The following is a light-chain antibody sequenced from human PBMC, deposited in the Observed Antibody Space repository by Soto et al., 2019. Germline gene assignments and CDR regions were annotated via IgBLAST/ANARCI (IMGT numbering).Light chain of an antibody. CDR2: GAS. Sequence: EIVLTQSPATLSLSPGARATVSCRASQTLTNDFAWYQQKPGLAPRLLIYGASKRATGIPARFSGSGSGTDFTLTISSVEPEDFAVYYCQERSNWPRGTFGGGTKVEIK. CDR1: QTLTND. CDR3: QERSNWPRGT. J-gene: IGKJ4*01. V-gene: IGKV3-11*01.